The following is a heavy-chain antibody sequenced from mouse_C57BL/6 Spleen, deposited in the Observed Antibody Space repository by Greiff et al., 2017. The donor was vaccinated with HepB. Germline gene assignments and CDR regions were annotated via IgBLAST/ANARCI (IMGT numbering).Heavy chain of an antibody. V-gene: IGHV1-50*01. J-gene: IGHJ2*01. CDR1: GYTFTSYW. D-gene: IGHD2-1*01. CDR3: ARVYGNYDY. Sequence: QVQLQQPGAELVKPGASVKLSCKASGYTFTSYWMQWVKQRPGQGLEWIGEIDPSDSYTNYNQKFKGKATLTVDTSSSTAYMQLSSLTSEDSAVYYCARVYGNYDYWGQGTTLTVSS. CDR2: IDPSDSYT.